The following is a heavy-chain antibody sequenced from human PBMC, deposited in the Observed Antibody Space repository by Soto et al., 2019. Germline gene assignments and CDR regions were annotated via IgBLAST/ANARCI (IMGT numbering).Heavy chain of an antibody. CDR1: GFSLSTSGEG. CDR2: IYWDDDK. D-gene: IGHD3-16*01. Sequence: QITLKESGPPLVKPTQTLTLTCTFSGFSLSTSGEGVGWIRQPPGKALEWLALIYWDDDKRYSPSLKSRVPITKDTPKNQVVLTMTNMDPVDTATYFCAHRFVTASWDYWGQGTLVTVSS. J-gene: IGHJ4*02. CDR3: AHRFVTASWDY. V-gene: IGHV2-5*02.